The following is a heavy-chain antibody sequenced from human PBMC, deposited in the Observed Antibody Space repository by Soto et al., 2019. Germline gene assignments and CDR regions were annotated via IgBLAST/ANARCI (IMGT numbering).Heavy chain of an antibody. J-gene: IGHJ4*02. D-gene: IGHD3-22*01. CDR3: ARDMGGYYFEPNDY. CDR1: GYTFTSYG. V-gene: IGHV1-18*01. Sequence: GASVKVSCKTSGYTFTSYGISWVRQAPGQGLEWMGWITANNVNTNYAQKFPGRVTITTDTSTATAYMELRSLRSDDTAVYYCARDMGGYYFEPNDYWGQGTLVTVSS. CDR2: ITANNVNT.